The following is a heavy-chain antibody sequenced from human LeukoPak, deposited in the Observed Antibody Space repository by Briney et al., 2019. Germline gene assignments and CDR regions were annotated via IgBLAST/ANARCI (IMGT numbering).Heavy chain of an antibody. D-gene: IGHD3-10*01. V-gene: IGHV3-23*01. J-gene: IGHJ4*02. CDR2: ISGSGGST. Sequence: QAGGSLRLSCAASGFTFSSYAMSWVRQAPGKGLEWVSAISGSGGSTYYADSVKGRFTISRDNSKNTLYLQMNSLRAEDTAVYYCAKGKKNAITMVRGALDYWGQGTLVTVSS. CDR3: AKGKKNAITMVRGALDY. CDR1: GFTFSSYA.